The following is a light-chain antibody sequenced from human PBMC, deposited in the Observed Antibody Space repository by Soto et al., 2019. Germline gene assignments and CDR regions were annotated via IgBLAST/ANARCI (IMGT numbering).Light chain of an antibody. CDR3: TSFTSSSTYV. CDR2: DVS. V-gene: IGLV2-14*01. J-gene: IGLJ1*01. CDR1: SSDVGRYNY. Sequence: QSALTQPASVSGSPGQSITISCTGTSSDVGRYNYVSWYQQHPGKAPKLTIYDVSNRPSGVSSRFSGSKSGNTASLTISGLQAEDEADYYCTSFTSSSTYVFGTVTKLPVL.